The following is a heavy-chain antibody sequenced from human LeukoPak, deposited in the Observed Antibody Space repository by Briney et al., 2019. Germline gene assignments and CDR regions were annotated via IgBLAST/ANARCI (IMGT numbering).Heavy chain of an antibody. D-gene: IGHD5-24*01. CDR1: GFTLSSNY. J-gene: IGHJ4*02. CDR2: IYSGGST. CDR3: ARGRWDGYSVDY. Sequence: GGSLRLSCAASGFTLSSNYMSWVRQAPAKGLEWVSVIYSGGSTYYADSVKGRFTISRDNSKNTLYLQMNSLRTEDTAVYYCARGRWDGYSVDYWGQGTLVTVSS. V-gene: IGHV3-53*01.